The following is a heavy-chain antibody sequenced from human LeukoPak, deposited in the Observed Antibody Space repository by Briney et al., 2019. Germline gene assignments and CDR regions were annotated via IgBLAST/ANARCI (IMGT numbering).Heavy chain of an antibody. Sequence: GASVKVSCKASGYTFTSYAMHWVRQAPGQRLEWMGWINAGNGNTKYSQKFQGRVTITRDTSASTAYMELSRLRSDDTAVYYCARDLTYMRVRPDATWGQGTLVTVSS. CDR3: ARDLTYMRVRPDAT. CDR1: GYTFTSYA. V-gene: IGHV1-3*01. CDR2: INAGNGNT. D-gene: IGHD2-21*01. J-gene: IGHJ5*02.